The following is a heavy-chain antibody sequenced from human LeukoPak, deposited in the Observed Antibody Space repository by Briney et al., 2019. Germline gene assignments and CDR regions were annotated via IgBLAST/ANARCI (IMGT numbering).Heavy chain of an antibody. V-gene: IGHV4-4*07. CDR2: SYSSGTT. J-gene: IGHJ2*01. Sequence: PSETLSLTWPVAAGFITSDYSSWIRQPAGEGLEWTGRSYSSGTTNYSPSLRSRVTMSVDTSKNQFSLRLSSVTAADTAVYFCTRDIVLPTAYWYFELWGRGTLVTVSS. D-gene: IGHD2-2*01. CDR3: TRDIVLPTAYWYFEL. CDR1: AGFITSDY.